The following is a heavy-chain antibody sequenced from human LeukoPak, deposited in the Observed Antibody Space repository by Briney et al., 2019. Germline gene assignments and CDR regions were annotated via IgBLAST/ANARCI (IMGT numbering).Heavy chain of an antibody. CDR1: GFTFSSYW. CDR3: ARDGRCSGGSCYSDYYYYGMDV. Sequence: GGSLRLSCAASGFTFSSYWMSWVRQAPGKGLEWVANIKQDGSEKYYVDSVKGRFTISRDNAKNSLYLQMNSLRAEDTAVYYCARDGRCSGGSCYSDYYYYGMDVWGQGTTVTVSS. V-gene: IGHV3-7*01. J-gene: IGHJ6*02. CDR2: IKQDGSEK. D-gene: IGHD2-15*01.